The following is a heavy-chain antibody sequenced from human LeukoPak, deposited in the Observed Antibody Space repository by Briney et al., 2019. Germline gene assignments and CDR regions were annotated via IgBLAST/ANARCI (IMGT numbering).Heavy chain of an antibody. D-gene: IGHD6-19*01. V-gene: IGHV3-53*01. J-gene: IGHJ4*02. CDR2: IYSGGGT. CDR1: GFTFSTNY. Sequence: GSLRLSCAASGFTFSTNYMTWVRQAPGKGLDWVSVIYSGGGTYYADSVKGRFTISRDNSKNTLYLQMNSLRAEDTAVYYCARTSIAVAATYGLDYWGQGILVTVSS. CDR3: ARTSIAVAATYGLDY.